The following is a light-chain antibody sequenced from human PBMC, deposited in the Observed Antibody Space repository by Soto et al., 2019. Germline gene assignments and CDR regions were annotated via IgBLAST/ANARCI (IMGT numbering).Light chain of an antibody. J-gene: IGLJ1*01. Sequence: QSALTQPPSASGSPGQSVTISCTGTSSDVGGYNYVSWYQQHPGKAPKLMIYEVSKRPSGVPDRFSGSKSGNTASLTISGLQAEDEADYYCSSYTSSSTPLYVFGTGTKVTVL. V-gene: IGLV2-8*01. CDR1: SSDVGGYNY. CDR2: EVS. CDR3: SSYTSSSTPLYV.